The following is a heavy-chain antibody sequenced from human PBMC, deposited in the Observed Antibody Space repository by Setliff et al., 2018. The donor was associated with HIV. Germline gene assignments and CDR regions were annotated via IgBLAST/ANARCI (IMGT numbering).Heavy chain of an antibody. Sequence: PSETLSLTCSVSGASMSSGRFSWNWIRQPTGKGLEWLGTVYYNGATQYSPSFKSRVTMSVDTSKNQFSLNLISVTAADTAVYYCVRMESTRPPRGLDYWGPGTLVTVSS. CDR3: VRMESTRPPRGLDY. CDR1: GASMSSGRFS. V-gene: IGHV4-39*01. CDR2: VYYNGAT. D-gene: IGHD6-6*01. J-gene: IGHJ4*02.